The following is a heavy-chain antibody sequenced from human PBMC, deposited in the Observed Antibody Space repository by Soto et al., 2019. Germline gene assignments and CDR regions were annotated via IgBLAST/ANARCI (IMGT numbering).Heavy chain of an antibody. Sequence: QVQLVQSGAEVKKPGSSVKVSCKASGGTFSSYAISWVRQAPGHGLEGMGGIIPIFGTANYAQKFQGRVTITADKSTSTAEMELSSLRSEDTAVEYCATGEATVTTYAFDIWGQGTMVTVSS. CDR3: ATGEATVTTYAFDI. J-gene: IGHJ3*02. V-gene: IGHV1-69*06. CDR1: GGTFSSYA. D-gene: IGHD4-17*01. CDR2: IIPIFGTA.